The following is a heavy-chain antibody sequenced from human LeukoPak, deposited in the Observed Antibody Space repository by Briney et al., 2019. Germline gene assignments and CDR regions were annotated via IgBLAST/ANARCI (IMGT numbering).Heavy chain of an antibody. J-gene: IGHJ4*02. Sequence: PGGSLRLSCAASGFTFRNYWMGWVRQAPGKGLEWVANTKPDGSAEYYADSVRGRFTTSRDNANNFLYLQMNSLRAEDTAVYYCARDGAVAGFFDYWGQGTLVTVSS. V-gene: IGHV3-7*01. CDR2: TKPDGSAE. CDR1: GFTFRNYW. D-gene: IGHD6-19*01. CDR3: ARDGAVAGFFDY.